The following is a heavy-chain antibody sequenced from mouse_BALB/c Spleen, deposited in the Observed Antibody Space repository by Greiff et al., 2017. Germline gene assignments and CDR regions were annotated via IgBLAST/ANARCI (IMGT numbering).Heavy chain of an antibody. Sequence: QVQLQQPGAELVRPGASVTLSCKASGYTFNSYWMNWVKQRPEQGLEWIGRLDPSDRETNYKQKFKDKAILNVHKSSSTAYMILSSLTSEDSAVYDCARDEYDAAYAMDYWGQGTSVTVAA. CDR3: ARDEYDAAYAMDY. D-gene: IGHD2-4*01. CDR1: GYTFNSYW. V-gene: IGHV1-74*01. CDR2: LDPSDRET. J-gene: IGHJ4*01.